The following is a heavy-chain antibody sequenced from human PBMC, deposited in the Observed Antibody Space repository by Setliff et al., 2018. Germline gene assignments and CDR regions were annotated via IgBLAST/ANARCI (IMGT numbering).Heavy chain of an antibody. CDR1: GDPMSSRRYY. CDR2: IYTSWST. V-gene: IGHV4-61*09. J-gene: IGHJ4*02. D-gene: IGHD5-12*01. Sequence: SETLSLTCTVSGDPMSSRRYYWAWIRQPAGKGLEWIGQIYTSWSTNYNPSLKSRVTISLDTSKNQFSLKLTSVIAADTAVYYCARGMRDGYRSFHYWGQGTLVTVSS. CDR3: ARGMRDGYRSFHY.